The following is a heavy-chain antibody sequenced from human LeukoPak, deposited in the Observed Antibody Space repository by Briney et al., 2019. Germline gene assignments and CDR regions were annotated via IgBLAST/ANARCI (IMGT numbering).Heavy chain of an antibody. J-gene: IGHJ4*02. CDR3: ASGLVYDFWSGYTPVDY. Sequence: GGSLRLSCAASGFTFSSYSMNWVRQAPGKGLEWISYISSGSSAIYYADSVKGRFTISRDSANNSLYLQMNSLRAEDTAVYYCASGLVYDFWSGYTPVDYWGQGTLVTVSS. D-gene: IGHD3-3*01. V-gene: IGHV3-48*01. CDR1: GFTFSSYS. CDR2: ISSGSSAI.